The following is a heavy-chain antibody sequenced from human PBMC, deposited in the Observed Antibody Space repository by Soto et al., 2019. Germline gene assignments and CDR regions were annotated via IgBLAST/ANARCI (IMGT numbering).Heavy chain of an antibody. J-gene: IGHJ5*02. CDR3: AREDYYGSGIYYIDWFAP. CDR1: GGSISSYY. D-gene: IGHD3-10*01. Sequence: SETLSLTCTVSGGSISSYYWSWIRQPPGKGLEWIGYIYYSGSTNYNPSLKSRVTISVDTSKNQFSLKLSSVTAADTAVYYCAREDYYGSGIYYIDWFAPWGQGTPVTV. CDR2: IYYSGST. V-gene: IGHV4-59*01.